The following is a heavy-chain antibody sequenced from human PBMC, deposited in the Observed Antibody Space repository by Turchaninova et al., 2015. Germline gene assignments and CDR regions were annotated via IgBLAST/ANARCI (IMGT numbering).Heavy chain of an antibody. CDR2: IYWVADK. CDR1: DFSLSSPGVG. D-gene: IGHD6-13*01. CDR3: THMRITAAASYFDY. J-gene: IGHJ4*02. V-gene: IGHV2-5*02. Sequence: QITLKESGPALVKPTQTLTVTCTFSDFSLSSPGVGVGWIRPPPGQALEWLALIYWVADKRYSPSLKSRGTFPQAPPPQQVDLNNVTPKKPRVLKMTNIDPVDTATYYCTHMRITAAASYFDYWGQGTLVTVSS.